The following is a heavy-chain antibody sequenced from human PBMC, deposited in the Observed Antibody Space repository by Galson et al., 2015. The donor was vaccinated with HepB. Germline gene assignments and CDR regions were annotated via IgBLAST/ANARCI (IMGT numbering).Heavy chain of an antibody. V-gene: IGHV3-21*06. CDR1: GFTFSSYS. Sequence: LRLSCAASGFTFSSYSINWVRQAPGKGLEWVSSISSASASIYYADSVKGRFIISRDNANNSLYLQMNSLRAEDTAIYYCARSLYRSGWSCFDYWGQGIRVTVSS. CDR3: ARSLYRSGWSCFDY. D-gene: IGHD3-3*01. CDR2: ISSASASI. J-gene: IGHJ4*02.